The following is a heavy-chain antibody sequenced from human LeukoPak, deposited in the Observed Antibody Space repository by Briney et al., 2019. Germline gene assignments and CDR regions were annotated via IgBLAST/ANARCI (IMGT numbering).Heavy chain of an antibody. D-gene: IGHD6-19*01. V-gene: IGHV1-2*02. CDR3: ARENNSGWYRKAAFDY. CDR1: GYTFTGYY. Sequence: ASVKVSCKASGYTFTGYYIHWVRQAPGQGLEWMGWINPNGGGTNYAQNFQGRATMTRDTSISTAYMELIRLRSDDTAIYYCARENNSGWYRKAAFDYWGQGTMVTVTS. CDR2: INPNGGGT. J-gene: IGHJ4*02.